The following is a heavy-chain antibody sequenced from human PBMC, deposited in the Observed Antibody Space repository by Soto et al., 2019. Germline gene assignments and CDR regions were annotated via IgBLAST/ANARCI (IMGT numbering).Heavy chain of an antibody. V-gene: IGHV1-3*01. CDR2: INPANGNT. CDR1: GFTFSDTL. Sequence: QVQLVQSGAELKKPGASVNISCQASGFTFSDTLINWVRQGPGQRLEWMGWINPANGNTRYSESFQGRVTISSLSSASTANVALSDLTSEDTAVYYCARDRVSVGPRANEAFDVWGQGTMITVSS. D-gene: IGHD3-3*01. CDR3: ARDRVSVGPRANEAFDV. J-gene: IGHJ3*01.